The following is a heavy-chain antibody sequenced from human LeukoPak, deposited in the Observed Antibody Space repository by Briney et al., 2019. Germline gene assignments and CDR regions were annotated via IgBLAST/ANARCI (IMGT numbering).Heavy chain of an antibody. D-gene: IGHD3-22*01. CDR3: ARDPGIYYYDSSGRFDY. V-gene: IGHV1-18*01. J-gene: IGHJ4*02. CDR2: ISAYNGNT. CDR1: GYTFTSYG. Sequence: ASVKVSCKASGYTFTSYGISWVRQAPGQGLEWMGWISAYNGNTNYAQKLQGRVTMTTDTSTSTAYMELRSLRPDDTAVYYCARDPGIYYYDSSGRFDYWGQGTLVTVSS.